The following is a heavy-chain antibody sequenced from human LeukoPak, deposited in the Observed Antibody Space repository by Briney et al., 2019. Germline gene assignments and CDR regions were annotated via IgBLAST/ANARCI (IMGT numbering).Heavy chain of an antibody. Sequence: SETLSLTCTVSGGSIGSSSYYWGWIRQPPGKGLEWIGYIYYSGSTNYNPSLKSRVTISVDTSKNQFSLKLSSVTAADTAVYYCASHPLWFGELLIFDYWGQGTLVTVSS. V-gene: IGHV4-61*05. CDR3: ASHPLWFGELLIFDY. D-gene: IGHD3-10*01. J-gene: IGHJ4*02. CDR1: GGSIGSSSYY. CDR2: IYYSGST.